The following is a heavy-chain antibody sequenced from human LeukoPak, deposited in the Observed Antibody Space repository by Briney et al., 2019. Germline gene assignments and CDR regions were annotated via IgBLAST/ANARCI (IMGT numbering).Heavy chain of an antibody. V-gene: IGHV3-7*01. Sequence: GGSLRLSCFASGLTFSSFWMSWVRQAPGKGLEWVANIKQDGSEKYYVDSVVGRFTVSRDNAKNSLYLQMNSLRAEDTAVYYCARDSFYSSGWYSNWGQGTLVTVSS. J-gene: IGHJ4*02. CDR3: ARDSFYSSGWYSN. D-gene: IGHD6-19*01. CDR2: IKQDGSEK. CDR1: GLTFSSFW.